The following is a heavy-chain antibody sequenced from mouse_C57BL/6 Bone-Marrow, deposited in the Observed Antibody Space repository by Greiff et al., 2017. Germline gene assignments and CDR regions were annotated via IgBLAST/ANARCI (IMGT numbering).Heavy chain of an antibody. CDR3: ARGGDYYGSVYYFDY. Sequence: QVQLQQPGAELVMPGASVKLSCKASGYTFTSYWMHWVKQRPGQGLEWIGEIDPSDSYTNYNQKFKGKSTLTVDKSSSTAYMQLSSLTSEDSAVYYCARGGDYYGSVYYFDYWGQGTTLTVSS. CDR1: GYTFTSYW. V-gene: IGHV1-69*01. J-gene: IGHJ2*01. CDR2: IDPSDSYT. D-gene: IGHD1-1*01.